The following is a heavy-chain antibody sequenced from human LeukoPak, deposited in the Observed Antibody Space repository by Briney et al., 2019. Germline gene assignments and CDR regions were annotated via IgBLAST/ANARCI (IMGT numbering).Heavy chain of an antibody. Sequence: SETLSLTCAVYGGSFSGYYWSWIRQPPGKGLGWIGEINHSGSTNYNPSLKSRVTISVDTSKNQFSLKLSSVTAADTAVYYCARALSGSYYRDYFDYWGQGTLVTVSS. V-gene: IGHV4-34*01. CDR2: INHSGST. J-gene: IGHJ4*02. CDR1: GGSFSGYY. D-gene: IGHD1-26*01. CDR3: ARALSGSYYRDYFDY.